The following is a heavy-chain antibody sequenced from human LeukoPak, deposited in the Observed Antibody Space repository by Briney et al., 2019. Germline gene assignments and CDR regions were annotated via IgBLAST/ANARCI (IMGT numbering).Heavy chain of an antibody. Sequence: ESGPTLVNPTQTRTLTCTFSGFSRSTSGMGVSWIRQPPGKAREWLPRIDWDDYKYYSTSLKTRLTLSEDTSKNQWVLTISNMDPLHTGPYYCARMVWSSGYWEYFQHWGKGTLVTVSS. V-gene: IGHV2-70*11. CDR1: GFSRSTSGMG. J-gene: IGHJ1*01. D-gene: IGHD3-22*01. CDR3: ARMVWSSGYWEYFQH. CDR2: IDWDDYK.